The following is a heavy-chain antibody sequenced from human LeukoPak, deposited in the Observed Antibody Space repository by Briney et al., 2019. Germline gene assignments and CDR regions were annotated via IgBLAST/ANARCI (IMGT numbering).Heavy chain of an antibody. CDR2: INPNSGGT. J-gene: IGHJ4*02. CDR3: ARDRTRTGYSSGWYHDY. CDR1: GYTYTDYY. Sequence: SVKVSCKASGYTYTDYYMHWVRQAPGQGLEGMGWINPNSGGTNYAQKFQGRVTMTRDTSISTAYMELSRLRSDDTAVYYCARDRTRTGYSSGWYHDYWGQGTLVTVSS. V-gene: IGHV1-2*02. D-gene: IGHD6-19*01.